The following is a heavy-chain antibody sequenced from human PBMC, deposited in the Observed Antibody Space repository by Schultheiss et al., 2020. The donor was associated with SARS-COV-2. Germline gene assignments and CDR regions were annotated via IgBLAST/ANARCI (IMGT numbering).Heavy chain of an antibody. Sequence: SETLSLTCTVSGGSISSYYWSWIRQPPGKGLEWIGYIYYSGSTNYNPSLKSRVTISVDTSKNQFSLKLSSVTAADTAVYYCASTPPGDYGDFYGMDVWGQGTTVTVSS. J-gene: IGHJ6*02. CDR1: GGSISSYY. CDR3: ASTPPGDYGDFYGMDV. CDR2: IYYSGST. V-gene: IGHV4-59*12. D-gene: IGHD4-17*01.